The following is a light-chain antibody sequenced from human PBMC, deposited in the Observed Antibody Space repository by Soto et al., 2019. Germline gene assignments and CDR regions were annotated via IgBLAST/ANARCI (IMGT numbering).Light chain of an antibody. V-gene: IGKV2D-29*01. J-gene: IGKJ4*01. CDR2: EVS. CDR3: QQANSFPLT. Sequence: DVVMTQTPLSLSVTPGQPASISCKSTQSLLIGDGKTYLYWYLQKPGQPPQLLIYEVSNRFSGVPDRFSGSGSGTDFTLTISNLQPEDFATYYCQQANSFPLTFGGGTKVEIK. CDR1: QSLLIGDGKTY.